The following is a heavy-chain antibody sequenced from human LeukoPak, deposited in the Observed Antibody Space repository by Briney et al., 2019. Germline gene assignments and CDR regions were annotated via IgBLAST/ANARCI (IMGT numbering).Heavy chain of an antibody. CDR1: GFTFSSYS. J-gene: IGHJ4*02. V-gene: IGHV4-39*07. D-gene: IGHD3-10*01. CDR2: IYYSGST. Sequence: PGGSLRLSCAASGFTFSSYSMNWIRQPPGKGLEWIGSIYYSGSTYYNPSLKSRVTISVDTSKNQFSLKLSSVTAADTAVYYCARDTYYYGSGSYYNHDYWGQGTLVTVSS. CDR3: ARDTYYYGSGSYYNHDY.